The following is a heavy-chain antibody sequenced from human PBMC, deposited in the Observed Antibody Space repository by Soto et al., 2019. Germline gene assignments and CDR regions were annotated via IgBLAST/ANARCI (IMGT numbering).Heavy chain of an antibody. D-gene: IGHD2-2*02. V-gene: IGHV4-59*01. CDR1: GGSITNSY. Sequence: PSETLSLTCSVSGGSITNSYWSWIRQPPGKGLEWIGYIYHSGSTNYNPSLKSRVTIALDTSKTQFSLKLSSVTAADTAVYYCARDRYCSGISCFTDAFDVWGQGTMVT. J-gene: IGHJ3*01. CDR3: ARDRYCSGISCFTDAFDV. CDR2: IYHSGST.